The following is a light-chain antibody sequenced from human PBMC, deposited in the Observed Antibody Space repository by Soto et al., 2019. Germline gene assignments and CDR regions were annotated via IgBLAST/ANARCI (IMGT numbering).Light chain of an antibody. CDR3: EQRTIWPLYT. V-gene: IGKV3-11*01. J-gene: IGKJ2*01. CDR1: QRVSDY. CDR2: DAS. Sequence: EIVLTQSPATLSLSPGERATLSCRASQRVSDYLAWCQQKPGQAPRLLIYDASTRATGIPARFSGSGFGTDFTLTTNSLEPEDVAVNYYEQRTIWPLYTFGQGT.